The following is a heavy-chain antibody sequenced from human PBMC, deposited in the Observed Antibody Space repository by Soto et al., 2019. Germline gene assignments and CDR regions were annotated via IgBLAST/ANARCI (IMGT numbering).Heavy chain of an antibody. V-gene: IGHV2-5*02. Sequence: QNTLKESGPTLVKPTQTLTLTCTFSGLSLSTNGVGVGWIRQPPGKALEWLALIYWDDSKHYSPSLMSRLTITKDTSRNQVVLTMTNMDPVDTATYYCAKKGGGDYILGYWGQGTLVTVSS. CDR2: IYWDDSK. CDR1: GLSLSTNGVG. D-gene: IGHD4-17*01. CDR3: AKKGGGDYILGY. J-gene: IGHJ4*02.